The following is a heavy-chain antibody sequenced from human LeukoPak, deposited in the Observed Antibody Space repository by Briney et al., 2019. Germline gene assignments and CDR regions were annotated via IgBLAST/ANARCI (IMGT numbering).Heavy chain of an antibody. D-gene: IGHD3-10*01. CDR2: ISGSGGST. CDR1: GFTFSSYA. V-gene: IGHV3-23*01. CDR3: ARDLPRMNRGVIITGGYYYYGMDV. J-gene: IGHJ6*02. Sequence: GGSLRLSCAASGFTFSSYAMSWVRQAPGKGLEWVSAISGSGGSTYYADSVKGRFTISRDNSKNTLYLQMNSLRAEDTAVYYCARDLPRMNRGVIITGGYYYYGMDVWGQGTTVTVSS.